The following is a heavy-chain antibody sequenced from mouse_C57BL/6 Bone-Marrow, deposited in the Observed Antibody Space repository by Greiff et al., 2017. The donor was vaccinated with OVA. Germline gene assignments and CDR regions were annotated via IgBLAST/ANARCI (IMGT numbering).Heavy chain of an antibody. V-gene: IGHV6-6*01. J-gene: IGHJ2*01. CDR2: IRNKANNHAT. CDR1: GFTFSDAW. D-gene: IGHD2-4*01. Sequence: EVKLVESGGGLVQPGGSMKLSCAASGFTFSDAWMDWVRQSPEKGLEWVAEIRNKANNHATYYAESVKGRFTISRDDSKSSVYLQMNSLRAEDTGIYYCTRDGLYYDYEGHYFDYWGQGTTLTVSS. CDR3: TRDGLYYDYEGHYFDY.